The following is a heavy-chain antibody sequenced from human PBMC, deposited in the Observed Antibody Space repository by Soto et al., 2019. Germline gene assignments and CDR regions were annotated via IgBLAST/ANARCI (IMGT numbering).Heavy chain of an antibody. J-gene: IGHJ6*02. V-gene: IGHV5-51*01. CDR1: GYSFTSYW. CDR2: IYPGDSDT. CDR3: ARQGTVTSYYYYGMDV. D-gene: IGHD4-4*01. Sequence: GESLKISCKGSGYSFTSYWIGWVRQMPGKGLEWMGIIYPGDSDTRYSPSFQGQVTISADNSISTAYLQWSSLKASDTAMYYCARQGTVTSYYYYGMDVWGQGTTVTVSS.